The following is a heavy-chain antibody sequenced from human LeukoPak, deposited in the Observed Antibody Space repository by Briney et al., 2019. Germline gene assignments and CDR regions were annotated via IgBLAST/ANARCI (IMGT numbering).Heavy chain of an antibody. CDR2: ITGDGVTT. V-gene: IGHV3-23*01. Sequence: PGGSLRLSCAASGFTFSSSAMSWVRQTPSKGLEWLSSITGDGVTTYYADSVKGRFTISRDNSKNILLLQMNSLRAEDSASYFCAKERRRVDTSMIRSYFFDSWGQGTPVTVSS. J-gene: IGHJ4*02. CDR3: AKERRRVDTSMIRSYFFDS. D-gene: IGHD3-16*01. CDR1: GFTFSSSA.